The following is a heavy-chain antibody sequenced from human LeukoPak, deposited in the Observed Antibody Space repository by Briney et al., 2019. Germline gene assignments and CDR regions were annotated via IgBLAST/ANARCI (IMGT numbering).Heavy chain of an antibody. Sequence: GGSLRLSCTASGFTFGDYAVSWVRQAPGKGLEWLGFIRDKAYGETTEYAASVRGRFTFSRDDSKNIAYLQMNSLKTEDTAVYHCTRDRLQYQLPAFNYYYYYMDVWGKGTTVTISS. V-gene: IGHV3-49*04. CDR2: IRDKAYGETT. D-gene: IGHD2-2*01. CDR1: GFTFGDYA. CDR3: TRDRLQYQLPAFNYYYYYMDV. J-gene: IGHJ6*03.